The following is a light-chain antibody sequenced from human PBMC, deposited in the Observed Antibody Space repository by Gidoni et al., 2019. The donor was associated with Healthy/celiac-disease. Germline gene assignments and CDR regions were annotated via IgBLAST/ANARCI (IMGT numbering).Light chain of an antibody. CDR3: QQCSSSPRT. Sequence: EIVLTKSPGTRSLSPGERATLSSRTSQRVRSSYLAWYQQKPGQAPRLLIYGASSRATGIPDRVSGSGSGTDFTLTISRLEPEDFAVYYCQQCSSSPRTFGGGTKVEIK. V-gene: IGKV3-20*01. CDR1: QRVRSSY. CDR2: GAS. J-gene: IGKJ4*01.